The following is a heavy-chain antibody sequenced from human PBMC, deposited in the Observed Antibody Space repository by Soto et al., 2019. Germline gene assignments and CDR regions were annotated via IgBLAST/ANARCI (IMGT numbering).Heavy chain of an antibody. CDR2: INHSGST. V-gene: IGHV4-34*01. Sequence: QVQLQRWGAGLLRPSETLSLTCAVSGGSFRGYYWTWLRPSPGRGLEWIGEINHSGSTNSNPYLKSRLTISVDTSKTQYSMNLTSVTAADGAVYYCARGRGFMSRNALDLWGQGTRVIVSS. J-gene: IGHJ3*01. CDR1: GGSFRGYY. CDR3: ARGRGFMSRNALDL.